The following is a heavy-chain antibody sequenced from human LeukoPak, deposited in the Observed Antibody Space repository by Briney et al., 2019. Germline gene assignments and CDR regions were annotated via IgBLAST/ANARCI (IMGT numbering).Heavy chain of an antibody. V-gene: IGHV3-30*18. J-gene: IGHJ4*02. Sequence: GSLRLSCAASGFTFSSYGMHWVRQAPGKGLEWVAVISYDGSNKYYADSVKGRFTISRDNSKNTLYLQMNSLRAEDTAVYYCAKGPVAGSGYYFDYWGQGTLVTVSS. CDR1: GFTFSSYG. CDR3: AKGPVAGSGYYFDY. D-gene: IGHD6-19*01. CDR2: ISYDGSNK.